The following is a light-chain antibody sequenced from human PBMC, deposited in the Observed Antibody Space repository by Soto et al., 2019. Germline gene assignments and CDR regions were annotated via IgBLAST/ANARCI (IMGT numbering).Light chain of an antibody. Sequence: EIVMTQSPATLSVSPGERATLSCRASQSVSSNLAWYQQKPGQAPRLLIYDASNRATGIPARFSGSGSGTDFTLTISSLEPEDFAVYYCQQRSNWTWTFGQGTKVDNK. CDR2: DAS. V-gene: IGKV3-11*01. CDR3: QQRSNWTWT. J-gene: IGKJ1*01. CDR1: QSVSSN.